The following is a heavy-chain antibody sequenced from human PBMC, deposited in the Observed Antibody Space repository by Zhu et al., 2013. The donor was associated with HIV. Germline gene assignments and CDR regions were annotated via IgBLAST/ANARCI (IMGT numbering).Heavy chain of an antibody. CDR1: GFTFSSYA. CDR3: ASSALPRTHGSYY. D-gene: IGHD5-12*01. J-gene: IGHJ4*02. Sequence: VQLVESGGGVVQPGRSLRLSCAASGFTFSSYAMHWVRQAPGKGLEWVAVISYDGSNKYYADSVKGRFTISRDNSKNTLYLQMNSLRAKDTAVYYCASSALPRTHGSYYWGQGTLVTVSS. CDR2: ISYDGSNK. V-gene: IGHV3-30-3*01.